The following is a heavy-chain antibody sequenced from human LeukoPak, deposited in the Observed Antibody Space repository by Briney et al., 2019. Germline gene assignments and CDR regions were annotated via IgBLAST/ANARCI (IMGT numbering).Heavy chain of an antibody. J-gene: IGHJ5*02. V-gene: IGHV1-2*02. CDR3: ARRKYNWNDGGGNWFDP. Sequence: ASVKVSCKASGYTFTSYYMHWVRQAPGQGLEWMGWINPNSGGTNYAQKFQGRVTMTRDTSISTAYMELSRLRSDDTAVYYCARRKYNWNDGGGNWFDPWGQGTLVTVSS. CDR1: GYTFTSYY. CDR2: INPNSGGT. D-gene: IGHD1-1*01.